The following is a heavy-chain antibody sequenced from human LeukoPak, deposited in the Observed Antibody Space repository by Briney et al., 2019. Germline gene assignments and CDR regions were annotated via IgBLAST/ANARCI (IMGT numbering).Heavy chain of an antibody. V-gene: IGHV5-51*01. CDR1: GYSFTSYW. J-gene: IGHJ6*03. CDR2: IYPDDSDT. Sequence: GESLKISCKGSGYSFTSYWIGWVRQMPGKGLEWMGIIYPDDSDTRYSPSFQGQVTISADKSISTAYLQWSTLRASDTAIYYCARHSYDSSDFHYMDVWGKGTTVTVSS. CDR3: ARHSYDSSDFHYMDV. D-gene: IGHD3-22*01.